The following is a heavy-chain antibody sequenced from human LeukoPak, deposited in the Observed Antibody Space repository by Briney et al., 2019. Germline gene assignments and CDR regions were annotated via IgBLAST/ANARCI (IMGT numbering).Heavy chain of an antibody. V-gene: IGHV1-69*05. CDR1: VGTFSKYA. CDR3: ARDHTPHKDGILTTYYAY. CDR2: IIPIFGTA. Sequence: AVKVSLKSSVGTFSKYAISWVRQTPGQGLEWMGGIIPIFGTANYAQKFQGRVTMTTDTSTTTAYMVLRSLRSDDTAVYYCARDHTPHKDGILTTYYAYWGQGTLVTVSS. J-gene: IGHJ4*02. D-gene: IGHD3-9*01.